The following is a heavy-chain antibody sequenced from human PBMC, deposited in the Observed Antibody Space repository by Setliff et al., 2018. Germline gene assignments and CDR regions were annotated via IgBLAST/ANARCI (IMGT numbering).Heavy chain of an antibody. CDR3: ARLMITLGGVIVYFDN. CDR2: IKQDGSEK. CDR1: GFTFTNYW. V-gene: IGHV3-7*01. J-gene: IGHJ4*02. D-gene: IGHD3-16*02. Sequence: GSLRLSCAASGFTFTNYWMSWVRQAPGKGLEWVANIKQDGSEKYYLDSVKGRFTISRDNAKKSLYLQMNSLRAEDTAVYYCARLMITLGGVIVYFDNWGQGTLVTAPQ.